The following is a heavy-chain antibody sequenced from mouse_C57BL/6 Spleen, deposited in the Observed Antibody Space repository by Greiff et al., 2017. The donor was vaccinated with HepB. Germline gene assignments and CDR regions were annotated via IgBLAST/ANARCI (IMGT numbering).Heavy chain of an antibody. V-gene: IGHV1-85*01. CDR3: ARRDGSSSAWFAY. CDR1: GYTFTSYD. CDR2: IYPRDGST. Sequence: VQRVESGPELVKPGASVKLSCKASGYTFTSYDINWVKQRPGQGLEWIGWIYPRDGSTKYNEKFKGKATLTVDTSSSTAYMELHSLTSEDSAVYFCARRDGSSSAWFAYWGQGTLVTVSA. J-gene: IGHJ3*01. D-gene: IGHD1-1*01.